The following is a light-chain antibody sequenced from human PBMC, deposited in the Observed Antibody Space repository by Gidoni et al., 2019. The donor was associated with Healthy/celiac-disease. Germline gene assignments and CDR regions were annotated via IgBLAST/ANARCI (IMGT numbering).Light chain of an antibody. V-gene: IGKV3-20*01. CDR3: QQYGSSLGLT. CDR2: GAS. J-gene: IGKJ4*01. Sequence: EIVLTQSPGTLSLSPGERATLSCRDSQSVSSSYLAWYQQKPGQAPRLLIYGASSRATGIPDSFSGSGSGTDFTLTISRLEPEDFAVYYCQQYGSSLGLTFGGGTKVEIK. CDR1: QSVSSSY.